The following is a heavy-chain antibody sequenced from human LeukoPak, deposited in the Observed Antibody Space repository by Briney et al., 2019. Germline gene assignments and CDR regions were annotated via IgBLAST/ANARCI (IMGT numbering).Heavy chain of an antibody. J-gene: IGHJ6*03. D-gene: IGHD3-10*01. CDR2: IYYSGTT. CDR3: ARARGWFGEYGGYYYYMDV. Sequence: SETLSLTCTVSGGSISSRTYYWGWIRQPPGKGLEWIGTIYYSGTTYYNPSLKSRVTISVDTSKNQFSLKLSSVTAADTAVYYCARARGWFGEYGGYYYYMDVWGKGTTVTVSS. V-gene: IGHV4-39*07. CDR1: GGSISSRTYY.